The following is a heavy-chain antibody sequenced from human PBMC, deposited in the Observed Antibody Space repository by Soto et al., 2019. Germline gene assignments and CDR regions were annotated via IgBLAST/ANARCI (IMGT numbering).Heavy chain of an antibody. CDR3: ARGKTGTPNWFDP. V-gene: IGHV4-59*01. J-gene: IGHJ5*02. Sequence: SETLSLTCTVSGGSISSYYWSWIRQPPGKGLEWIGYIYYSGSTNYNPSLKSRVTISVDTSKNQFSLKLSSVTAADTAVYYCARGKTGTPNWFDPWGQGTLVTVSS. CDR1: GGSISSYY. CDR2: IYYSGST. D-gene: IGHD1-1*01.